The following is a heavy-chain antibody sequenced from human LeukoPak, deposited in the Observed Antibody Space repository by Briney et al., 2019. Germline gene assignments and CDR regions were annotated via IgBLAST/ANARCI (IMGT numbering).Heavy chain of an antibody. D-gene: IGHD3-22*01. V-gene: IGHV3-30*02. CDR1: GFTFSSYG. CDR2: IRYDGSNK. J-gene: IGHJ5*02. Sequence: GGSLRLSCAASGFTFSSYGMHWVRQAPGKGLEWVAFIRYDGSNKYYADSVKGRFTISRDNSKNTLYLQMNSLRAEDTAVYYCAKSGDISGSSPLPHNWFDPWGQGTLVTVSS. CDR3: AKSGDISGSSPLPHNWFDP.